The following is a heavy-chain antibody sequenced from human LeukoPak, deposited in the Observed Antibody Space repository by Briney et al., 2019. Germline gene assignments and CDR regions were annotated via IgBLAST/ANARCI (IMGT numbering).Heavy chain of an antibody. CDR1: GYTFTGYY. CDR2: INLDSGGT. D-gene: IGHD4-23*01. Sequence: SVKVSCKASGYTFTGYYMHWVRQAPGQGLEWMGWINLDSGGTKYVQKSQGRVTMTRDTSISTVYMELSGLTSDDTAVYYCAIELGNSYYFGNWGQGTLVTVSS. V-gene: IGHV1-2*02. J-gene: IGHJ4*02. CDR3: AIELGNSYYFGN.